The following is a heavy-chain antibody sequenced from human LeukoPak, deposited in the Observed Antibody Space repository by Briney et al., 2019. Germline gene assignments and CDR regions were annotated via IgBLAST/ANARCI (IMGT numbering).Heavy chain of an antibody. CDR3: ARRGSWQQLGPFDY. V-gene: IGHV1-46*01. D-gene: IGHD6-13*01. J-gene: IGHJ4*02. CDR2: NPSGGST. Sequence: NPSGGSTSYAQKFQGRVTMTRDTSTSTVYMELSSLRSEDTAVYYCARRGSWQQLGPFDYWGQGTLVTVSS.